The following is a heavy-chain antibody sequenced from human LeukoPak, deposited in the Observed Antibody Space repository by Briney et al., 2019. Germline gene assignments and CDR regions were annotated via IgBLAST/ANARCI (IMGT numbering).Heavy chain of an antibody. J-gene: IGHJ5*02. CDR3: ARDSSMYYYGSGSSP. CDR1: GYTFTGYY. V-gene: IGHV1-2*06. CDR2: INPNSGGI. D-gene: IGHD3-10*01. Sequence: ASVKVSCKASGYTFTGYYMHWVRQAPGQGLEWMGRINPNSGGINYAQKFQGRVTMTRDTSISTAYMELSRLRSDDTAVYYCARDSSMYYYGSGSSPWGQGTLVTVSS.